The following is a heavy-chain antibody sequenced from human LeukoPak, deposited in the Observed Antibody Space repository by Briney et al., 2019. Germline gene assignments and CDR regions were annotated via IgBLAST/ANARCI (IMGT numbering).Heavy chain of an antibody. D-gene: IGHD5-18*01. V-gene: IGHV1-69*06. CDR3: ARTATGYSYGYPPGY. CDR1: GGTFSSYA. J-gene: IGHJ4*02. CDR2: IIPIFGTA. Sequence: SVKVSCKASGGTFSSYAISWVRQAPGQGLEWMGGIIPIFGTANYAQKFQGRVTITADKSTSTAYMELSSLRSEDTAVYYCARTATGYSYGYPPGYWGQGTLVTVSS.